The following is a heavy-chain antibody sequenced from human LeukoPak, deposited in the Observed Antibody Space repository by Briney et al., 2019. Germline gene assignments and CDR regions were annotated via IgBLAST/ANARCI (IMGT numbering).Heavy chain of an antibody. J-gene: IGHJ3*02. CDR2: IVVGSGNT. Sequence: SVKVSCKASGFTFTSSAMQWVRQARGQRLEWIGWIVVGSGNTNYAQKFQERVTITRDMSTSTAYTELSSLRSEDTAVYYCAAGKIFGVVHDAFDIWGQGTMVTVSS. CDR1: GFTFTSSA. D-gene: IGHD3-3*01. CDR3: AAGKIFGVVHDAFDI. V-gene: IGHV1-58*02.